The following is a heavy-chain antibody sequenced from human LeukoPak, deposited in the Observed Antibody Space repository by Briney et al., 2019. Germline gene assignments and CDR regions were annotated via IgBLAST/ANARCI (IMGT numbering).Heavy chain of an antibody. Sequence: ASMKVSCKAFRYTFTGYYIHWRRQAPGQRLEWMGVINPNSGGTNYAQKFQGRVTMTRDTSISTAYMELSSLTSDDTAVYYCARDLEGYHYGSGNYPQWGQGTLITVSS. CDR1: RYTFTGYY. J-gene: IGHJ4*02. D-gene: IGHD3-10*01. CDR2: INPNSGGT. V-gene: IGHV1-2*02. CDR3: ARDLEGYHYGSGNYPQ.